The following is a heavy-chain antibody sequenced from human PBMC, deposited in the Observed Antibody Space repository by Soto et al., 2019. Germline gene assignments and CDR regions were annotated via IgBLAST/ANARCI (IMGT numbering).Heavy chain of an antibody. CDR2: ISGLNGNT. D-gene: IGHD3-10*01. V-gene: IGHV1-18*01. CDR1: GYSFSTYG. Sequence: QVHLVQSGVEVKKPGASVKVSCKASGYSFSTYGISWVRQAPGQGLEWMGWISGLNGNTNYSQNLQGRVTMTTDTDTSTASMELRSRGFGATAMSYCSSDLFGEDGAGYFDYWGQGTLVTVSS. CDR3: SSDLFGEDGAGYFDY. J-gene: IGHJ4*02.